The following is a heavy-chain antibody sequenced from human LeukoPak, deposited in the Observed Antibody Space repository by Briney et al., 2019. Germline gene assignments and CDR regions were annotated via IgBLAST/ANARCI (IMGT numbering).Heavy chain of an antibody. CDR3: AREFNSSTWRPLDF. Sequence: PSETLSLTCTVSGGSISSYYWSWIRQPAGKGLEWIGRIYTSGSTNYNPSLKSRVTMSVDTSKNQFSLKLTSVNAADTAVYYCAREFNSSTWRPLDFWGQGSLVTVSS. D-gene: IGHD6-13*01. J-gene: IGHJ4*02. CDR2: IYTSGST. V-gene: IGHV4-4*07. CDR1: GGSISSYY.